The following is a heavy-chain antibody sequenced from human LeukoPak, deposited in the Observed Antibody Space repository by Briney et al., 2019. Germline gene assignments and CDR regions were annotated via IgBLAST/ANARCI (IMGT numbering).Heavy chain of an antibody. CDR1: GNTFTDHY. V-gene: IGHV1-69-2*01. D-gene: IGHD6-13*01. CDR2: IDPEDGET. CDR3: ARDAGHSSSWYDYYYYMDV. Sequence: ASVKVSCEVSGNTFTDHYIHWVQQAPGKGLEWMGLIDPEDGETKYAEKFQGRVTISADTSRDVGYMELSSLRSEDTAVYYCARDAGHSSSWYDYYYYMDVWGKGTTVTVSS. J-gene: IGHJ6*03.